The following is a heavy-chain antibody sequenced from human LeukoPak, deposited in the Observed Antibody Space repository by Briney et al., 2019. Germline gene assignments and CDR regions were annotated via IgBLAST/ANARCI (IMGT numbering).Heavy chain of an antibody. J-gene: IGHJ6*02. D-gene: IGHD3-10*01. CDR2: ISSSSNTI. CDR3: ARYFGDPQGMDV. CDR1: GFTFSNYN. Sequence: QTGGSLRLSCAASGFTFSNYNMNWVRQAPGMGLEWVSYISSSSNTIYYADSVKGRFTISRDNAKNSLYLQMNSLRDEDTAVYYCARYFGDPQGMDVWGQGTTVTVSS. V-gene: IGHV3-48*02.